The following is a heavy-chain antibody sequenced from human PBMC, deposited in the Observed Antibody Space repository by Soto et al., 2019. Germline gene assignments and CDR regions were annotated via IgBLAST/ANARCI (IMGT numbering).Heavy chain of an antibody. Sequence: SETLSLTCTVSGDSVTGHYWSWIRQPPGKGLEWIGYIYYNGNINYNPSLRSRVTISVDTSRSQFSLKLSSVTAADTAVYYRAREAVTIFGVVNAMGYYYGMDVWGQGTTVTVSS. J-gene: IGHJ6*02. CDR2: IYYNGNI. V-gene: IGHV4-59*02. D-gene: IGHD3-3*01. CDR3: AREAVTIFGVVNAMGYYYGMDV. CDR1: GDSVTGHY.